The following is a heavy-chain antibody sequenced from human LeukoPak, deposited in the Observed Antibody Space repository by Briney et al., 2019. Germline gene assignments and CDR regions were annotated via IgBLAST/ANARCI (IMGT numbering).Heavy chain of an antibody. CDR2: ISAGGGST. Sequence: GGSLRLSCAASGFTFSSYAMSWVRQAPGKGLECVSGISAGGGSTYYADSVKGRLTVSRDNSKNTLYLQMNSLRADDTATYYCAKDRGSGWSFDYWGQGTLVTVSS. J-gene: IGHJ4*02. CDR3: AKDRGSGWSFDY. CDR1: GFTFSSYA. D-gene: IGHD6-19*01. V-gene: IGHV3-23*01.